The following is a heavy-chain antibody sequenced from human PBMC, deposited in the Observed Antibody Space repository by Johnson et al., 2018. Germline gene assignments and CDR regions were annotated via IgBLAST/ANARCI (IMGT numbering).Heavy chain of an antibody. V-gene: IGHV4-59*01. D-gene: IGHD3-10*01. J-gene: IGHJ4*02. CDR1: GGSISSDY. Sequence: QVQLQESGPGLVKPSETLSLTCTVSGGSISSDYWSWIRQSPGKGLEWLGYVYYTGSTNYNPPLKSRVTISVGTSKNQFSLNLNSVTAADTAVYYCARSPMGRGFDNWGRGTLVTVSS. CDR3: ARSPMGRGFDN. CDR2: VYYTGST.